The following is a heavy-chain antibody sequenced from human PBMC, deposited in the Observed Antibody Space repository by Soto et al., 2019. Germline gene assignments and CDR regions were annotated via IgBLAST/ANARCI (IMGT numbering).Heavy chain of an antibody. V-gene: IGHV3-23*01. CDR1: GFTFSSSG. J-gene: IGHJ4*02. D-gene: IGHD1-26*01. CDR2: ISGSGGST. Sequence: EVQLFESGGGLVQPGGSLRLSCAASGFTFSSSGMSWVRQAPGKGLEWVSGISGSGGSTYYADSVTGRFTISRDNSMNTLYLHMNSLRADDTAVYYCANSGTRFSGSYYSDYFDYWGQGTLVTVSS. CDR3: ANSGTRFSGSYYSDYFDY.